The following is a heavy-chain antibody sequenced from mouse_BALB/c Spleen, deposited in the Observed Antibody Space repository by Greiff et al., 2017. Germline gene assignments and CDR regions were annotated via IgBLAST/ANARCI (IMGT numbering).Heavy chain of an antibody. Sequence: QVQLKESGAELVRPGASVTLSCKASGYTFTDYEMHWVKQTPVHGLEWIGAIDPETGGTAYNQKFKGKATLTADKSSSTAYMELRSLTSEDSAVYYCTRRYRYGYFDVWGAGTTVTVSS. D-gene: IGHD2-14*01. CDR3: TRRYRYGYFDV. J-gene: IGHJ1*01. CDR2: IDPETGGT. V-gene: IGHV1-15*01. CDR1: GYTFTDYE.